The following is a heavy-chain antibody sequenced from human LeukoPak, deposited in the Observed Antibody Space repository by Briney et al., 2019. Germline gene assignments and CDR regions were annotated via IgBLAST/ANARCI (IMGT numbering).Heavy chain of an antibody. Sequence: PGGSLRPSFAASGFTFSTYGMGWVRQAPGKGLEWVSSISGSGGRTYFADSVKGRFTISRDNSKNTLYLQMSSLRAEDTAIYYCAKELTERWLTDAFDIWGQGTVVTVSS. D-gene: IGHD6-19*01. CDR1: GFTFSTYG. CDR2: ISGSGGRT. V-gene: IGHV3-23*01. J-gene: IGHJ3*02. CDR3: AKELTERWLTDAFDI.